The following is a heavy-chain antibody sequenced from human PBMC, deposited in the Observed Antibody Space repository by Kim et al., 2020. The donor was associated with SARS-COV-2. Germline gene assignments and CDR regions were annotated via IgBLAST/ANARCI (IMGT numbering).Heavy chain of an antibody. D-gene: IGHD3-10*01. J-gene: IGHJ4*02. V-gene: IGHV3-11*03. CDR3: ARRGMVRGVDY. CDR2: T. Sequence: TNYADSVKGRFTISRDNAKNSLYQQMNSLRAEDTAVYYCARRGMVRGVDYWGQGTLVTVSS.